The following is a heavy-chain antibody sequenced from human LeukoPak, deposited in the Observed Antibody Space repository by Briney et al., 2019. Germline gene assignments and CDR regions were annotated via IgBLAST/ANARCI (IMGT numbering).Heavy chain of an antibody. CDR3: ARDTYSSSWYRTFDY. CDR2: ISAHNGNT. J-gene: IGHJ4*02. D-gene: IGHD6-13*01. V-gene: IGHV1-18*01. CDR1: GYTFTSYG. Sequence: ASVKVSCKASGYTFTSYGISWVRQAPGQGLEWMGWISAHNGNTNYTQKLQGRVTMTTDTSTSTAYMELRSLRSDDTAVYYCARDTYSSSWYRTFDYWGQGTLVTVSS.